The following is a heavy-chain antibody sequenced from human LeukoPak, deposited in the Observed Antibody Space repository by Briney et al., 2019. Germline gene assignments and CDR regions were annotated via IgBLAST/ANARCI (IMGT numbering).Heavy chain of an antibody. CDR1: GDSISRSNYH. Sequence: PSETLSLTCTVSGDSISRSNYHWGWVRQSPGKGLEWIGTIYYTGSTYYNPSLKSRVTISVDTSKNQFSLKLGSVTATGTAVFYCVRGWWPVTWGQGTLVTVSS. CDR3: VRGWWPVT. D-gene: IGHD2-8*02. CDR2: IYYTGST. J-gene: IGHJ4*02. V-gene: IGHV4-39*01.